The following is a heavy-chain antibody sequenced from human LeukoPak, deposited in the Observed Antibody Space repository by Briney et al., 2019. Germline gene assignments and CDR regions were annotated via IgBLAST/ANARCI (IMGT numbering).Heavy chain of an antibody. V-gene: IGHV3-20*04. J-gene: IGHJ3*02. CDR2: INWHGGAT. CDR1: GFTFDDYG. D-gene: IGHD6-19*01. CDR3: ARGERRYTSGWYGRAFDI. Sequence: PGGSLRLSCATSGFTFDDYGMAWVRQVPGKGLEWVSGINWHGGATCYADSVRGRFTISRDNAKNSLYLQMNSLRDEDTAVYYCARGERRYTSGWYGRAFDIWGQGTMVTVSS.